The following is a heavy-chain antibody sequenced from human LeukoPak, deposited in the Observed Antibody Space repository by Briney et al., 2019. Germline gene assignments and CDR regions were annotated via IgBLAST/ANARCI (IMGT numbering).Heavy chain of an antibody. Sequence: GGSLRLSCAASGFTFSRFGMHGVRQAPGKGREGVAFIRYDGRNKYYPDSVKGRFTISRDNSKNTLYLPMNSPRADDTPVYYLLKDGDWSFDYWGQGTLVTASS. J-gene: IGHJ4*02. CDR3: LKDGDWSFDY. CDR2: IRYDGRNK. D-gene: IGHD3-9*01. CDR1: GFTFSRFG. V-gene: IGHV3-30*02.